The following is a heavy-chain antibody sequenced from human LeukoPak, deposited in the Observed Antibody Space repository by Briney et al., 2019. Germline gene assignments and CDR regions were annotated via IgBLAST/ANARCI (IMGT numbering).Heavy chain of an antibody. D-gene: IGHD6-13*01. V-gene: IGHV3-23*01. Sequence: PGGSLRLSCAASGFTFSSYAMSWVRQAPGKGLEWVSAISGSGGSTYHADSVKGRFTISRDNSKNTLYLQMNSLRAEDTAVYYCTTTGIAAAGTFDYWGQGTLVTVSS. CDR1: GFTFSSYA. CDR3: TTTGIAAAGTFDY. CDR2: ISGSGGST. J-gene: IGHJ4*02.